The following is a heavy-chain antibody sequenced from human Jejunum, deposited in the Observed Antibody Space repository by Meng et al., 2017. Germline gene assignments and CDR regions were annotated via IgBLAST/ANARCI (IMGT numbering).Heavy chain of an antibody. D-gene: IGHD3-9*01. V-gene: IGHV4-59*01. CDR3: ARVPLSGFDF. J-gene: IGHJ4*02. CDR2: IYYGGNT. Sequence: SETLSLTCTVSGGSMTNYYWSWIRQTPGKGLEWLGYIYYGGNTNYNPSLKSRLTISLDTSKNQFSLSLSSVTAADTAVYYCARVPLSGFDFWGQGLRGTVSS. CDR1: GGSMTNYY.